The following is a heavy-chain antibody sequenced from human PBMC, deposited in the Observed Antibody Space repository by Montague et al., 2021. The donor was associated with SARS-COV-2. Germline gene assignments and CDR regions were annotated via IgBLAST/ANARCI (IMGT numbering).Heavy chain of an antibody. Sequence: PALVKPTQTLTLTCTFSGFSLSTSGMCVSWIRQPPGKALEWLARIDWDDDKYYSTSLKTRLTISKDTSKNQVVLTMTNMDPVDTATYYCARDDRRGCSRHYYGMDVWGQGTTVTVSS. CDR2: IDWDDDK. V-gene: IGHV2-70*11. CDR1: GFSLSTSGMC. J-gene: IGHJ6*02. CDR3: ARDDRRGCSRHYYGMDV. D-gene: IGHD6-13*01.